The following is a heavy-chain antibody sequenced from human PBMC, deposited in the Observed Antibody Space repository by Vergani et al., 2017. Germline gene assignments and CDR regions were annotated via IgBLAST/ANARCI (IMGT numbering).Heavy chain of an antibody. CDR1: GFTFSSYG. CDR3: ARDPIAAAGKGPFDY. CDR2: IWYDGSNK. D-gene: IGHD6-13*01. Sequence: VQLVESGGGLVQPGRSLRLSCAASGFTFSSYGMHWVRQAPGKGLEWVAVIWYDGSNKYYADSVKGRFTISRDNSKNTLYLQMNSLRAEDTAVYYCARDPIAAAGKGPFDYWGQGTLVTVSS. J-gene: IGHJ4*02. V-gene: IGHV3-33*01.